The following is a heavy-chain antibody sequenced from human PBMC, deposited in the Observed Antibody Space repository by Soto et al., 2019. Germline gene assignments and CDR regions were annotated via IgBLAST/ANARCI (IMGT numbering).Heavy chain of an antibody. J-gene: IGHJ4*02. CDR1: GFTFSSYG. V-gene: IGHV3-30*18. CDR2: ISYDGSNK. Sequence: QVQLVESGGGVVQPGRSLRLSCAASGFTFSSYGMHWVRQAPGKGLEWVAVISYDGSNKYYADSVKGRFTISRDNSKNSLYLQINSLRAEDTAVYYCAKDRWFGELLDGPDYWGQGTLVTVSS. D-gene: IGHD3-10*01. CDR3: AKDRWFGELLDGPDY.